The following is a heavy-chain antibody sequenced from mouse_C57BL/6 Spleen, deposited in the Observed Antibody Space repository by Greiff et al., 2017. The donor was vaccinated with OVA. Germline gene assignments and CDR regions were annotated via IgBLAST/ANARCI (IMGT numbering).Heavy chain of an antibody. D-gene: IGHD2-1*01. J-gene: IGHJ3*01. CDR3: ASYGNYSFAY. CDR2: ISDGGSYT. Sequence: EVKLQESGGGLVKPGGSLKLSCAASGFTFSSYAMSWVRQTPEKRLEWVATISDGGSYTYYPDNVKGRFTISRDNAKNNLYLQMSHLKSEDTAMYYCASYGNYSFAYWGQGTLVTVSA. V-gene: IGHV5-4*03. CDR1: GFTFSSYA.